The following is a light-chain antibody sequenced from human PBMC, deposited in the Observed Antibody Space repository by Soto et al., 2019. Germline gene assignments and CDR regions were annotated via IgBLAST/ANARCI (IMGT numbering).Light chain of an antibody. CDR1: QGIGDT. J-gene: IGKJ4*01. CDR2: DTS. Sequence: EIMMTQSPATLSVSPGEGATLSCRASQGIGDTLARYQQKPGQTPRLLIYDTSIRATGVPARFSGTGSGTDFTLTINGLQPDDFATYFCQQSYTTPAPTFGGGTKV. CDR3: QQSYTTPAPT. V-gene: IGKV3-15*01.